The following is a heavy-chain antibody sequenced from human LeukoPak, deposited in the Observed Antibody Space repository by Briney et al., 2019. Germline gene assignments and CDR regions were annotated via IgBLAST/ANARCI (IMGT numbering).Heavy chain of an antibody. D-gene: IGHD3-22*01. CDR1: GFTFSSSA. J-gene: IGHJ4*02. V-gene: IGHV3-23*01. Sequence: PGGSLRLSCAASGFTFSSSAMSWVRQAPGKGLEWVSAISGSGGSTYYADSVKGRFTISRDNSKNTLHLQMNSLRAEDTAVYYCAKDQGYYYDSTPLYYWGQGTLVTVSS. CDR3: AKDQGYYYDSTPLYY. CDR2: ISGSGGST.